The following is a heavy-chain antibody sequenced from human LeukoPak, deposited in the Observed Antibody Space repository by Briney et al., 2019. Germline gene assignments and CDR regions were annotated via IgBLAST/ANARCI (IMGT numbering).Heavy chain of an antibody. J-gene: IGHJ4*02. Sequence: GGSLRLSCAASGFTFSSYWMSWVRQAPGKGLEWAANIKQDESEKYYVDSVKGRFTISRDNAKNSLYLQMSSLSAEDTAVYYCARWERYYSGSSRYHTTFDYWGQGTLVTVSS. CDR1: GFTFSSYW. D-gene: IGHD3-22*01. V-gene: IGHV3-7*01. CDR2: IKQDESEK. CDR3: ARWERYYSGSSRYHTTFDY.